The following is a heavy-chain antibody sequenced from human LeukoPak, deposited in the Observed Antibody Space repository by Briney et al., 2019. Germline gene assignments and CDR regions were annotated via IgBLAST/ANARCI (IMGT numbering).Heavy chain of an antibody. J-gene: IGHJ4*02. CDR2: ISYDGSNK. V-gene: IGHV3-30-3*01. D-gene: IGHD5-18*01. CDR3: ARPPDTAMVNHNY. CDR1: GFTFSSYA. Sequence: TGGSLRLSCAASGFTFSSYAMHWVRQAPGKGLEWVAVISYDGSNKYYADSVKGRFTISRDNSKNTLYLQMNSLRAEDTAVYYCARPPDTAMVNHNYWGQGTLVTVSS.